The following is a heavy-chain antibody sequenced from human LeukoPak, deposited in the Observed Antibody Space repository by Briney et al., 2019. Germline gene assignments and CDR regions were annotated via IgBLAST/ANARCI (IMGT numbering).Heavy chain of an antibody. D-gene: IGHD3-10*01. CDR1: GGSFSGYY. CDR3: ARGPTYYYGSGAHYFDY. CDR2: INHSGST. J-gene: IGHJ4*02. V-gene: IGHV4-34*01. Sequence: PSETLSLTCAVYGGSFSGYYLSWIRQPPGKGLEWIGEINHSGSTNYNPSLKSRVTISVDTSKNQFSLKLSSVTAADTAVYYCARGPTYYYGSGAHYFDYWGQGTLVTVSS.